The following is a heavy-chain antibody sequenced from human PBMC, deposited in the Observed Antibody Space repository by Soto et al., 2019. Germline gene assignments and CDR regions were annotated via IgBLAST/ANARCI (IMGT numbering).Heavy chain of an antibody. D-gene: IGHD1-1*01. V-gene: IGHV1-69*01. J-gene: IGHJ6*02. Sequence: QVQLVQSGAEVKKPGSSVKVSCKASGGTFSSYAISWVRQAPGQGLEWMGGIIPIFGTANYAQKFQGRVTITADESTSTAYMELRSLRSEDTAVYYCAREVRGLEVNYYYYGMDVWGQGTTVTVSS. CDR1: GGTFSSYA. CDR3: AREVRGLEVNYYYYGMDV. CDR2: IIPIFGTA.